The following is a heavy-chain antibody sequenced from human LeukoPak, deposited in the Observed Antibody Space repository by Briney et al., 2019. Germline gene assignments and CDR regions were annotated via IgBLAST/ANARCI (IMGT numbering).Heavy chain of an antibody. J-gene: IGHJ4*02. V-gene: IGHV3-74*01. CDR3: ARRGDILSPLDY. D-gene: IGHD3-9*01. CDR1: GFTFSSYW. CDR2: INSDGSST. Sequence: GGSLRLSCAASGFTFSSYWMHWVRQAPGKGLVWVSRINSDGSSTSYADSVKGRFTISRDNAKNTLYLQMNSLRAEDTAVYYCARRGDILSPLDYWGQGTLVTVSS.